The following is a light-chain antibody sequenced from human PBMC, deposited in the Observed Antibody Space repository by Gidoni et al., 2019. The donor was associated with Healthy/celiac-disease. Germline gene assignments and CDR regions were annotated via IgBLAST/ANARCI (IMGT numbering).Light chain of an antibody. CDR2: DVS. V-gene: IGLV2-14*03. CDR1: SSYVGGYNY. Sequence: QSALTQPASVSGSPGQSITISCTGTSSYVGGYNYVSWYQQHPGKAPKILIYDVSNRTSGVSDRFSGSKSGNTASLTISGLQAEDEADYYCSSYTSSSTVVFGGGTKLTVL. CDR3: SSYTSSSTVV. J-gene: IGLJ2*01.